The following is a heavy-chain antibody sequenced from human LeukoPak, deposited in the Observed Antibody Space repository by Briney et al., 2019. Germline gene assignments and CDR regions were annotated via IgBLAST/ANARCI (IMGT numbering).Heavy chain of an antibody. D-gene: IGHD4-17*01. CDR1: GFTFSSYG. Sequence: GGPLRLSCAASGFTFSSYGMHWVRQAPGKGLEWVAVIWYDGSNKYYADSVKGRFTISRDNSKNTLYLQMNSLRAEDTAVYYCARDRDYGDYEFDYWGQGTLVTVSS. CDR3: ARDRDYGDYEFDY. CDR2: IWYDGSNK. J-gene: IGHJ4*02. V-gene: IGHV3-33*01.